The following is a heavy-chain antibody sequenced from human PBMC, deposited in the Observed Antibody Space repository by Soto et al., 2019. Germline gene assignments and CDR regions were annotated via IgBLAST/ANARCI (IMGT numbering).Heavy chain of an antibody. CDR3: GVSSGRPYHYAMDV. D-gene: IGHD6-25*01. CDR2: SRSKSNNYTA. J-gene: IGHJ6*02. Sequence: EVQLAVSGGGLVPPGGSLRLSCAASAFSFSDHYVDWVRQAPGKGLEWVGRSRSKSNNYTALYAASAKGRFTISRDDSKSSLSLQMNCLRTEDTAVYYCGVSSGRPYHYAMDVWAQGTTVIVSS. CDR1: AFSFSDHY. V-gene: IGHV3-72*01.